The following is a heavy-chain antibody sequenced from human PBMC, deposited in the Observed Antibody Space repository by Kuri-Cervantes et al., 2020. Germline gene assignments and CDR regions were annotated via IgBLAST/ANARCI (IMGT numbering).Heavy chain of an antibody. V-gene: IGHV3-49*03. CDR1: GFAFSSYA. Sequence: GESLKISCAASGFAFSSYAMSWFRQAPGKGLEWVGFIRSKAYGGTTEYAASVKGRFTISRDDSKSIAYLQMNSLKTEDTAVYYCTRDLEYYDFWSGYYRYHHYYYGMDVWGQGTTVTVSS. CDR2: IRSKAYGGTT. D-gene: IGHD3-3*01. J-gene: IGHJ6*02. CDR3: TRDLEYYDFWSGYYRYHHYYYGMDV.